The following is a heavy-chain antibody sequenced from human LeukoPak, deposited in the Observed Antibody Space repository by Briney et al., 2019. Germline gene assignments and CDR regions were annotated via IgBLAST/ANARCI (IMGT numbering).Heavy chain of an antibody. J-gene: IGHJ4*02. CDR1: GFTFSTYS. Sequence: PGGSLRLSCAASGFTFSTYSMNWVRQAPGKGLEWVSFISTGSSTIYYADSVKGRFTISRDNAKNSLYLQMNSLRAEDTAVYYCARVVVGATTDPFDYWGQGTLVTVSS. CDR2: ISTGSSTI. CDR3: ARVVVGATTDPFDY. V-gene: IGHV3-48*04. D-gene: IGHD1-26*01.